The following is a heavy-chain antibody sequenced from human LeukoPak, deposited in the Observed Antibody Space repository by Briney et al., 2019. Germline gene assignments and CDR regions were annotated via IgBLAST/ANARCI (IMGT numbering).Heavy chain of an antibody. V-gene: IGHV4-39*07. CDR2: VSYSGTV. J-gene: IGHJ5*02. CDR1: GVSISSDDYF. Sequence: PSETLSLTCTVSGVSISSDDYFWGWIRQSPGKGLEWIASVSYSGTVYYNPSLESRVTISLDTSKNQFSLKLSSVTAADTAVYYCARGHWFDPWGQGTLVTVSS. CDR3: ARGHWFDP.